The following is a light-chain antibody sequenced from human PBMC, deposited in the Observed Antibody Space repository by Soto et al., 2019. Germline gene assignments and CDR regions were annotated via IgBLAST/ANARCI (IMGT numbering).Light chain of an antibody. J-gene: IGKJ4*01. CDR3: QQRSKWPVT. CDR1: QSVNSY. CDR2: DAT. Sequence: EIVLTQSPATLSLSPGERATLSCRASQSVNSYLAWYQQKPGQAPRLLIHDATSRATGIPARFSGSGSGTDFTRTISSLEPEEVAIYYCQQRSKWPVTFGGGTKVEIK. V-gene: IGKV3-11*01.